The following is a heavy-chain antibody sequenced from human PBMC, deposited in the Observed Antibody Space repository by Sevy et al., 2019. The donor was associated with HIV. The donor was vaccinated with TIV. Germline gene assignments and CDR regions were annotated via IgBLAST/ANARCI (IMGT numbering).Heavy chain of an antibody. CDR3: ARESYSSSWYP. Sequence: SETLSLTCTVSGGSISSYYWSWIRQPPGKGQEWIGYIYYSGSTNYNPSLKSRVTISVDTSKNQFSLKLSSVTAADTAVYYCARESYSSSWYPWGQGTLVTVSS. D-gene: IGHD6-13*01. CDR1: GGSISSYY. CDR2: IYYSGST. J-gene: IGHJ5*02. V-gene: IGHV4-59*13.